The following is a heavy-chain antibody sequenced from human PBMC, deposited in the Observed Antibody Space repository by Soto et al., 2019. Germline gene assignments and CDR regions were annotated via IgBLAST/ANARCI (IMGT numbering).Heavy chain of an antibody. Sequence: GGSLRLSCAAAGFAFSTYAMTWVRQAPGKGLEWVSVISGSGGSSYYAASVKGRFTISRDNSKNTLFLQMNGLRAEDTAVYYCAKVTKRAAAGRYEYYKYGMDVWGQGTTVTVSS. CDR3: AKVTKRAAAGRYEYYKYGMDV. J-gene: IGHJ6*02. CDR2: ISGSGGSS. CDR1: GFAFSTYA. V-gene: IGHV3-23*01. D-gene: IGHD6-13*01.